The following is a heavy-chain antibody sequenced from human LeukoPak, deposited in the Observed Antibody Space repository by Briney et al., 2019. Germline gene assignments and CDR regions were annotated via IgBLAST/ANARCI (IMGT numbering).Heavy chain of an antibody. J-gene: IGHJ4*02. CDR3: ARHNPYYYDSSGYLLVDY. CDR1: GFTFSDYY. D-gene: IGHD3-22*01. Sequence: GGSLRLSCAASGFTFSDYYMSWIRQAPGKGLEWVSVIYSGGSTYYADSVKGRFTISRDNSKNTLYLQMNSLRAEDTAVYYCARHNPYYYDSSGYLLVDYWGQGTLVTVSS. V-gene: IGHV3-66*04. CDR2: IYSGGST.